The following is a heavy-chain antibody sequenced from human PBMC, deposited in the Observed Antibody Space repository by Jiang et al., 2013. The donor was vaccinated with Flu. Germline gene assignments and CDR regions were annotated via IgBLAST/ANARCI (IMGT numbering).Heavy chain of an antibody. CDR3: ARDRCSSTSCYFGGYYYYYYGMDV. D-gene: IGHD2-2*01. Sequence: VQLLESGAEVKKPGASVKVSCKASGYTFTSYYMHWVRQAPGQGLEWMGIINPSGGSTSYAQKFQGRVTMTRDTSTSTVYMELSSLRSEDTAVYYCARDRCSSTSCYFGGYYYYYYGMDVWGQGTTVTV. V-gene: IGHV1-46*01. CDR1: GYTFTSYY. CDR2: INPSGGST. J-gene: IGHJ6*02.